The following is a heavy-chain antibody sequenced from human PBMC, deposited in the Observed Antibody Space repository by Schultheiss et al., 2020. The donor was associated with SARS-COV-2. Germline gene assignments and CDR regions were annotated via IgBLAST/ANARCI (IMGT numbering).Heavy chain of an antibody. Sequence: SETLSLTCAVYGGSFSGYYWSWIRQPPGKGLEWIGYIYTSGSTNYNPSLKSRVTMSVDTSKNQFSLKLSSVTAADTAVYYCARGNPFDYWGQGTLVTVSS. CDR1: GGSFSGYY. CDR2: IYTSGST. J-gene: IGHJ4*02. CDR3: ARGNPFDY. V-gene: IGHV4-4*08.